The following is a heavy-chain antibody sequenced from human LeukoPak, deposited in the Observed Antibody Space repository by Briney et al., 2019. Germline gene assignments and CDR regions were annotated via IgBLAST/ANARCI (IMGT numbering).Heavy chain of an antibody. CDR3: ARFYGGKVFDY. V-gene: IGHV4-59*13. Sequence: SETLSLTCTVSGASISSYYWSWIRQPPGKGLEWIAYIYNSGNPNFNRSLRSRVTISIDRSKNLVSLKVSSVTAADTAVYYCARFYGGKVFDYWGQGTLVAVTP. D-gene: IGHD4-23*01. CDR2: IYNSGNP. CDR1: GASISSYY. J-gene: IGHJ4*02.